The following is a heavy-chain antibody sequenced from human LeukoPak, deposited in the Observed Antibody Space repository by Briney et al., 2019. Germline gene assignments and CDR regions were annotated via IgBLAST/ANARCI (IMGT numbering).Heavy chain of an antibody. D-gene: IGHD5-18*01. CDR2: ISSSGGNT. CDR1: AFTFIIYA. J-gene: IGHJ4*02. V-gene: IGHV3-23*01. Sequence: QTGRSLRLSCAASAFTFIIYAMSSVHPTPGKGLEWVSVISSSGGNTYYADSLKGRFTISRDNSKNTLYLQMNSLRAEDMALYYCAKDVEPTNYGYGGGFDYWGQGTLVTVSS. CDR3: AKDVEPTNYGYGGGFDY.